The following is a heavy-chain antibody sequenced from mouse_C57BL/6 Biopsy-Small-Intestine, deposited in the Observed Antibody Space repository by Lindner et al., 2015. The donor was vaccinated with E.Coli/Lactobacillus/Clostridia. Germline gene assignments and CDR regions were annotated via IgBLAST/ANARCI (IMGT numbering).Heavy chain of an antibody. V-gene: IGHV1-31*01. CDR2: IYPYNGIS. CDR3: ARSEGSSGFFDY. D-gene: IGHD3-2*02. J-gene: IGHJ2*01. CDR1: GHSFTGYY. Sequence: VQLQESGPELVKPGASVKISCKASGHSFTGYYMHWVKQSHGNILDWIGYIYPYNGISSQNHKLKGKATLTIGKSSRTAYMELRSLTSEDSAVYYCARSEGSSGFFDYWGLGTTLTVSS.